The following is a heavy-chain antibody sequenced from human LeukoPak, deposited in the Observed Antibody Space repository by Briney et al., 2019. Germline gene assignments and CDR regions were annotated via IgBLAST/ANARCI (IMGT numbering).Heavy chain of an antibody. J-gene: IGHJ4*02. Sequence: SETLSLTCAVYGGSFSGYYWSWIRQPPGKGLEWIGEINHSGSINYNPSLKSRVTISVDTSKNQFSLKLSSVTAADTAVYYCARVDRPAGGGLDYWGQGTLVTVSS. CDR2: INHSGSI. CDR3: ARVDRPAGGGLDY. V-gene: IGHV4-34*01. CDR1: GGSFSGYY. D-gene: IGHD2-2*03.